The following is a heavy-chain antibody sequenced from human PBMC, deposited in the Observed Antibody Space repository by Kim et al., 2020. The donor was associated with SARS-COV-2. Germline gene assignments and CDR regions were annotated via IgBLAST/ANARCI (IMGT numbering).Heavy chain of an antibody. CDR3: AGLPFGGVVRGY. D-gene: IGHD3-16*01. Sequence: NYSPSLKSRVTISVDTSKNQFSLKLSSVTAADTAVYYCAGLPFGGVVRGYWGQGTLVTVSS. V-gene: IGHV4-34*01. J-gene: IGHJ4*02.